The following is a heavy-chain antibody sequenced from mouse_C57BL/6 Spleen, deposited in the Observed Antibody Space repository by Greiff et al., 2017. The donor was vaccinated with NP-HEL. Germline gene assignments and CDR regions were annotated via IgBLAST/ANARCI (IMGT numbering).Heavy chain of an antibody. CDR2: IDPSDSDT. Sequence: VQLQQPGAELVRPGSSVKLSCKASGYTFTSYWMHWVKQRPIQGLEWIGNIDPSDSDTHYNQKFKDKATLTVDKSSSTAYMQLSSLTSEDSAVYYGASEKAQATGYFDYWGKGTTLTVSS. V-gene: IGHV1-52*01. CDR3: ASEKAQATGYFDY. J-gene: IGHJ2*01. CDR1: GYTFTSYW. D-gene: IGHD3-2*02.